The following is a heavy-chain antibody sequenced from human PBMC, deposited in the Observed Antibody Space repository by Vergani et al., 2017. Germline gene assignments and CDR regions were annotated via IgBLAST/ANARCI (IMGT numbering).Heavy chain of an antibody. J-gene: IGHJ6*02. V-gene: IGHV3-64*01. CDR3: ASRYCSGGSCYSGGYYGMDV. Sequence: VQLVESGGGLVQPGGSLRLSCAASGFTFSSYAMHWVRQAPGKGLEYVSAISSNGGSTYYANSVKGRFTISRDNSKNTLYLQMGSLRAEDTAVYYCASRYCSGGSCYSGGYYGMDVWGQGTTVTVSS. CDR1: GFTFSSYA. D-gene: IGHD2-15*01. CDR2: ISSNGGST.